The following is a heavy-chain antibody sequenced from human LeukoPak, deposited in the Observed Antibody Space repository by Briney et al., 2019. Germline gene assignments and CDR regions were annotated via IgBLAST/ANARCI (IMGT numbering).Heavy chain of an antibody. Sequence: SETLSLTCNVSGYSISSGYYWGWIRQPPGKGLEWMGSIYHRGSMYYNPSLKSRVTISVDTSKNQFSLKLRSVTAADTAVYYCARVSYSSGVDDYWGQGTLVTVSS. CDR2: IYHRGSM. D-gene: IGHD6-25*01. CDR1: GYSISSGYY. J-gene: IGHJ4*02. CDR3: ARVSYSSGVDDY. V-gene: IGHV4-38-2*02.